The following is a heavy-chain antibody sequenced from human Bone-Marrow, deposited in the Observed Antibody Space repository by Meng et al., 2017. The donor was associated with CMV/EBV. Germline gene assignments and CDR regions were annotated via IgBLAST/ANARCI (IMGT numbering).Heavy chain of an antibody. D-gene: IGHD6-13*01. J-gene: IGHJ4*02. CDR2: ITSSGSTI. CDR3: ARGAPSYSISWLFDY. Sequence: GESLKISCAASAFTFSSYEMNWVRQAPGKGLEWVSYITSSGSTIYYADSVKGRFTISRDNAKNSLYLQMNSLRAEDTALYYCARGAPSYSISWLFDYWGQGTLVTVSS. V-gene: IGHV3-48*03. CDR1: AFTFSSYE.